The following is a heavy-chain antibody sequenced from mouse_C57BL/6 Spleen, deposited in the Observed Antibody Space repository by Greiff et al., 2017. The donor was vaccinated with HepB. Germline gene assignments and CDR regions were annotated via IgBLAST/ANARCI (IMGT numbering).Heavy chain of an antibody. CDR3: ARRRGYYAPFDY. Sequence: EVQLQQSGPELEKPGASVKISCKASGYTFTDYYMNWVKQSHGKSLEWIGDINPNNGGTSYNQKFKGKATLTVDKSSSTAYMELRSLTSEDSAVYYCARRRGYYAPFDYWGQGTTLTVSS. CDR1: GYTFTDYY. V-gene: IGHV1-26*01. J-gene: IGHJ2*01. CDR2: INPNNGGT. D-gene: IGHD2-3*01.